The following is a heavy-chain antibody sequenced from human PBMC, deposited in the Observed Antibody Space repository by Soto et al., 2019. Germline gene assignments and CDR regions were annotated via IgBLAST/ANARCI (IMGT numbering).Heavy chain of an antibody. J-gene: IGHJ6*02. D-gene: IGHD5-12*01. CDR1: GFSLSTSGVG. Sequence: SGPTLVNPTQTLTLTCAFSGFSLSTSGVGVSWIRQPPGKALEWLALIYWDDDKRYSPSVERRLTVTKDTSKNQVVLTMTNMDPVDTATYYCAHIGPTGYDWRDYYYYDMDVWGQGTTVTVSS. V-gene: IGHV2-5*02. CDR2: IYWDDDK. CDR3: AHIGPTGYDWRDYYYYDMDV.